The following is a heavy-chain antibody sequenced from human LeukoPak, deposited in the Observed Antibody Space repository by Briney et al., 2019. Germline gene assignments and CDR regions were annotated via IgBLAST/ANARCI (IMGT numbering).Heavy chain of an antibody. CDR1: GDSVSSNSAA. CDR2: TYYRSKWYN. J-gene: IGHJ5*02. V-gene: IGHV6-1*01. Sequence: SQTLSLTCAISGDSVSSNSAAWNWIRQSPSRGLEWLGRTYYRSKWYNDYAVSVKSRITINPDTSKNQFSLQLNSVTPEDTAVYYCAKEGRLDYYDSSGYYSNWFDPWGQGTLVTVFS. CDR3: AKEGRLDYYDSSGYYSNWFDP. D-gene: IGHD3-22*01.